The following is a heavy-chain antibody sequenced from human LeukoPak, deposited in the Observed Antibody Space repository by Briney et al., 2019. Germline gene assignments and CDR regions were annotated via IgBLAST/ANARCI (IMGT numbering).Heavy chain of an antibody. J-gene: IGHJ5*02. Sequence: ASVKVSCKASGYSFTSYYIHWVRQAPGQGLESMGVINPGGGSTSYAQTFQDRVTMTRDTSTSTLYMELNSLRSEDTAVYYCAKDLRWDHPGLDPWGQGTLVIVSS. CDR2: INPGGGST. V-gene: IGHV1-46*01. CDR3: AKDLRWDHPGLDP. D-gene: IGHD4-23*01. CDR1: GYSFTSYY.